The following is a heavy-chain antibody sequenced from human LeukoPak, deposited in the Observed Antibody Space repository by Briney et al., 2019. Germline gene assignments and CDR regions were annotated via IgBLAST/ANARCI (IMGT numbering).Heavy chain of an antibody. D-gene: IGHD3-10*01. J-gene: IGHJ4*02. Sequence: GGSLRLSCVASGFPFSSYWMTWVRQAPGKGLEWVANIKQDGSEKSYVDSVKGRFTISRDNSKNTLYLQMNSLRAEDTAVYYCARDRLGRGLDYWGQGTLVTVSS. CDR3: ARDRLGRGLDY. CDR2: IKQDGSEK. V-gene: IGHV3-7*01. CDR1: GFPFSSYW.